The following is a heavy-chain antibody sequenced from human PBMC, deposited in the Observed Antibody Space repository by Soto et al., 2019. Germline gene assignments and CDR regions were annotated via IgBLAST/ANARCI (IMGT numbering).Heavy chain of an antibody. CDR2: IYYSGRT. D-gene: IGHD2-2*02. J-gene: IGHJ5*02. V-gene: IGHV4-59*01. CDR3: ARGYCSSTICYIWDNWFDP. CDR1: GGSISSYY. Sequence: SETLSLTCTVSGGSISSYYWSWIRQPPGQGLEWIGYIYYSGRTNYNPSLKSRVTISVDTSKNQFSLKLSSVTAADTAVYYCARGYCSSTICYIWDNWFDPWGQGTLVTVS.